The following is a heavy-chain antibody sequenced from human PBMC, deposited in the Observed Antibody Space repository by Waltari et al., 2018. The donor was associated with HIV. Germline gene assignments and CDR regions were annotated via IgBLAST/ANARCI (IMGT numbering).Heavy chain of an antibody. D-gene: IGHD3-10*01. CDR1: GFTFSNSW. Sequence: EVQLVASGGGLVKPGGSLRLSCAASGFTFSNSWMSWVRQAPGKGLEWVGRIKSKTDGGTTDYAAPVKGRFTISRDDSKNTLYLQMNSLKTEDTAVYYCTTLVLLGVGMDVWGQGTTVTVSS. CDR2: IKSKTDGGTT. CDR3: TTLVLLGVGMDV. V-gene: IGHV3-15*01. J-gene: IGHJ6*02.